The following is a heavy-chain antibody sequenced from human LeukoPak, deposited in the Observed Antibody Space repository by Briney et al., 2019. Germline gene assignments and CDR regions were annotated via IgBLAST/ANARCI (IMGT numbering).Heavy chain of an antibody. CDR2: IYYSGST. J-gene: IGHJ5*02. CDR3: ARSPGITIFGVVITNNWFDP. CDR1: GGSISSYY. D-gene: IGHD3-3*01. V-gene: IGHV4-59*01. Sequence: PSETLSLTCTVSGGSISSYYWSWIRQPPGKGLEWMGYIYYSGSTNYNPSLKSRVTISVDTSKNQFSLKLSTVTAANTAVYYCARSPGITIFGVVITNNWFDPWGQGTLVTVSS.